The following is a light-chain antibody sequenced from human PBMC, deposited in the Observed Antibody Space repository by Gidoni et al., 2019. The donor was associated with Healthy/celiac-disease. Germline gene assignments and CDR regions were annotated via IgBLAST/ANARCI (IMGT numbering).Light chain of an antibody. Sequence: EIVLTQSPGTLSLSPGERATLSCRASQSVSSSYLAWYQQKPGQAPRLLIYGASSRATGIPDRFSGSESGADFTLTISRLEPEDFAVYYCQQYGSSPGLTCGGGTKVEIK. V-gene: IGKV3-20*01. CDR3: QQYGSSPGLT. CDR2: GAS. CDR1: QSVSSSY. J-gene: IGKJ4*01.